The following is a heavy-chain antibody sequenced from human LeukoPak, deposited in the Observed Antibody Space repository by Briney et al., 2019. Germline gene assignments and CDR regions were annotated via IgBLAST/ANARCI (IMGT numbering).Heavy chain of an antibody. V-gene: IGHV3-23*01. D-gene: IGHD6-13*01. Sequence: GGSLRLSCAASGLTFSSYAMSWVRQAPGKGLEWVSAISGSGGSTYYADSVKGRFTISRDNSKNTLYLQMNSLRAEDTAVYYCAKDRTAAAAHYGMDVWGKGTTVTVSS. J-gene: IGHJ6*04. CDR3: AKDRTAAAAHYGMDV. CDR2: ISGSGGST. CDR1: GLTFSSYA.